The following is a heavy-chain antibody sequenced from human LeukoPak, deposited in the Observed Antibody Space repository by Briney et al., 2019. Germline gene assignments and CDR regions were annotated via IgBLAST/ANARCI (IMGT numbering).Heavy chain of an antibody. D-gene: IGHD6-6*01. V-gene: IGHV1-46*01. CDR1: GYTFTSYY. Sequence: GASVKVSCKASGYTFTSYYMHWVRQAPGQGLEWMGIINPSGGTTGYSQKVQGRVTMTRDTSTSTVYMELSSLRSEDTAVYYCARDRSSYYFDYWGQGTLVTVSS. J-gene: IGHJ4*02. CDR3: ARDRSSYYFDY. CDR2: INPSGGTT.